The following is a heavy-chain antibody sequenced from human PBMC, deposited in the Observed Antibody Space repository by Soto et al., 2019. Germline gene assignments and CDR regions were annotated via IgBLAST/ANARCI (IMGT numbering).Heavy chain of an antibody. Sequence: PSETLSLTCTVSGGSISSYYWSWIRQPAGKGLEWIGRIYTSGSTNYNPSLKSRVTMSVDTSKNQSSLKLSSVTAADTAVYYCARDRGGTMVRGVIKVYYYGMDVWGQGTTVTVSS. CDR2: IYTSGST. D-gene: IGHD3-10*01. V-gene: IGHV4-4*07. CDR1: GGSISSYY. J-gene: IGHJ6*02. CDR3: ARDRGGTMVRGVIKVYYYGMDV.